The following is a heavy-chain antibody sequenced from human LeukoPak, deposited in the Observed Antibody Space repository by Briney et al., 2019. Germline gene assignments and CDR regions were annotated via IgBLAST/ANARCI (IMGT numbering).Heavy chain of an antibody. D-gene: IGHD6-13*01. CDR3: AKDRSFAASWSDY. CDR1: GFTFSDYY. Sequence: GGSLRLSCAASGFTFSDYYMSWIRQAPGKGLEWVSYISSSGSTIYYADSVKGRFTISRDNAKNSLYLQMNGLRAEDTAVYYCAKDRSFAASWSDYWGQGTLVTVSS. CDR2: ISSSGSTI. J-gene: IGHJ4*02. V-gene: IGHV3-11*01.